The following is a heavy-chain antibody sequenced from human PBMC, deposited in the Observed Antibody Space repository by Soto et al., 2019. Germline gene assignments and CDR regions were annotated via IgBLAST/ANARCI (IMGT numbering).Heavy chain of an antibody. J-gene: IGHJ4*02. D-gene: IGHD5-12*01. V-gene: IGHV3-49*04. CDR3: TRDGNGYGDY. Sequence: EVQLVESGGGLVKPGGSLRLSCAASGFTFSNAWMSWVRQAPGKGLEWVGFIRSKAYGGTTEYAASVKGRFTISRDDSKSIAYLQMNSLKTEDTAVYYCTRDGNGYGDYWGQGTLVTVSS. CDR1: GFTFSNAW. CDR2: IRSKAYGGTT.